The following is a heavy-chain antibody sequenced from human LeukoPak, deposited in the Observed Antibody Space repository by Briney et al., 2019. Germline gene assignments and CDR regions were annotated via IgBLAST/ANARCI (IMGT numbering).Heavy chain of an antibody. CDR3: AREEALGSGSFDY. Sequence: SETLSLTCTVSGGSISSYYWSWIRQSAGKGLEWIGRIYTSGSTYYNPSLKSRVSMSVDTSKNQFSLKLSSVTAADTAVYYCAREEALGSGSFDYWGQGTLVTVSS. CDR2: IYTSGST. V-gene: IGHV4-4*07. D-gene: IGHD1-26*01. J-gene: IGHJ4*02. CDR1: GGSISSYY.